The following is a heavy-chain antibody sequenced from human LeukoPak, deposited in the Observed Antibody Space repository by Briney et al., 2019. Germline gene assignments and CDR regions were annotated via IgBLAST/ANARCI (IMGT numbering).Heavy chain of an antibody. CDR1: GFTFSSYS. Sequence: AGGSLRLSCAASGFTFSSYSMNWVRQAPGKGLVWVSRINSDGSSTSYADSVKGRFTISRDNAKNTLYLQMNSLRAEDTAVYYCARVGEVAGDYVCWFDPWGQGTLVTVSS. D-gene: IGHD4-17*01. J-gene: IGHJ5*02. CDR3: ARVGEVAGDYVCWFDP. CDR2: INSDGSST. V-gene: IGHV3-74*01.